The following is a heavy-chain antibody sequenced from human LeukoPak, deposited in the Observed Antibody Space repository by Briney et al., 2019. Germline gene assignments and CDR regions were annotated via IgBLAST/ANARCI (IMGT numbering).Heavy chain of an antibody. V-gene: IGHV1-69*13. D-gene: IGHD3-22*01. J-gene: IGHJ4*02. Sequence: SVKVSCKASGGTFSSYAISWVRQAPGQGLEWMGGIIPIFGTANYAQKFQGRVTITADESTSTAYMELSSLRSEDTAVYYCASGYDSSADYFDYWGQGTLVPVSS. CDR1: GGTFSSYA. CDR3: ASGYDSSADYFDY. CDR2: IIPIFGTA.